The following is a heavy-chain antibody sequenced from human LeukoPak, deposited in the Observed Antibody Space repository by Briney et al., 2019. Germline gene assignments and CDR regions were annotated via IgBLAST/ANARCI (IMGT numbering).Heavy chain of an antibody. D-gene: IGHD6-13*01. J-gene: IGHJ4*02. CDR2: FDPEDGEA. Sequence: GASVKVSCKVSGYTLTELSMHWVRQAPGKGLEWMGGFDPEDGEAIYAQKFQGRVTMTEDTSTDTAYMELSSLRSEDTAVYYCATLNRAAAGTLVDYWGQGTLVTVSS. CDR1: GYTLTELS. CDR3: ATLNRAAAGTLVDY. V-gene: IGHV1-24*01.